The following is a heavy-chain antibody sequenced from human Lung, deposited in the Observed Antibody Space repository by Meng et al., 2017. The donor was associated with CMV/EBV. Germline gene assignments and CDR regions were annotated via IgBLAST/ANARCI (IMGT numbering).Heavy chain of an antibody. D-gene: IGHD3-10*01. CDR1: GGSISSSNW. CDR3: ARGEGFGEFYYYYGMDV. V-gene: IGHV4-4*02. Sequence: LXCAVSGGSISSSNWWSWVRQPPGKGLEWIGEIYHSGSTNYNPSLKSRVTISVDKSKNQFSLKLSSVTAADTAVYYCARGEGFGEFYYYYGMDVWXQGTTVTVPS. J-gene: IGHJ6*02. CDR2: IYHSGST.